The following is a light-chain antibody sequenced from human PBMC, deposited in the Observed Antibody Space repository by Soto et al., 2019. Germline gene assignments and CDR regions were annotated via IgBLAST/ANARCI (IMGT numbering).Light chain of an antibody. CDR2: LGS. CDR1: QNLLSSNGNNY. V-gene: IGKV2-28*01. CDR3: MQALQTSYT. J-gene: IGKJ2*01. Sequence: DIVMTQSPLSLPVTPGEPASISCRSSQNLLSSNGNNYLDWYLQKPGQSPQLLIYLGSNRASGVPDWFSGSGSGTDFTLKISRVEADDVGVYYCMQALQTSYTFGQGTKLEIK.